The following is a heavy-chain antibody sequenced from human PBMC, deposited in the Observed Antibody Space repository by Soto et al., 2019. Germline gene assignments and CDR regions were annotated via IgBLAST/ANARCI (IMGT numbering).Heavy chain of an antibody. CDR2: INPNSGGT. J-gene: IGHJ3*02. CDR3: ARSLAAAARAFDI. V-gene: IGHV1-2*04. CDR1: GYTFTGYY. D-gene: IGHD6-13*01. Sequence: PSVKVSCKASGYTFTGYYMHWVRQAPGQGLEWMGWINPNSGGTNYAQKFQGWVTMTRDTSISTAYMELSRLRSDDTAVYYCARSLAAAARAFDIWGQGTMVTVSS.